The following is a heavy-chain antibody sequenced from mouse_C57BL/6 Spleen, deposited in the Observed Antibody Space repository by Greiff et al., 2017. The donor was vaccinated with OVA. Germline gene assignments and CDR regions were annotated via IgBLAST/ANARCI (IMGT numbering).Heavy chain of an antibody. Sequence: VQLKESGPGLVKPSQTVFLTCTVTGISITTGNYRWSWIRQFPGNKLEWIGYIYYSGTITYNPSLTSRTTITRDTPKNQFFLEMNSLTAEDTATYDCAREVIYYDYDDGGYFDYWGQGTTLTVSS. CDR1: GISITTGNYR. J-gene: IGHJ2*01. D-gene: IGHD2-4*01. CDR2: IYYSGTI. CDR3: AREVIYYDYDDGGYFDY. V-gene: IGHV3-5*01.